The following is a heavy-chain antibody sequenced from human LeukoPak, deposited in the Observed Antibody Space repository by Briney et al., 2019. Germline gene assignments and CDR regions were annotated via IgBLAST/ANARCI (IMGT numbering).Heavy chain of an antibody. CDR2: IYPGDSDT. D-gene: IGHD3-10*01. CDR3: ASGRSGSSPLFDY. J-gene: IGHJ4*02. CDR1: GYIFTSYW. V-gene: IGHV5-51*01. Sequence: GESLKISCRGSGYIFTSYWIGWVRQMPGKGLGWMGIIYPGDSDTRYSPSFQGQVTISADKSISTAYLQWSSLKASDTAMYYCASGRSGSSPLFDYWGQGTLVTVSS.